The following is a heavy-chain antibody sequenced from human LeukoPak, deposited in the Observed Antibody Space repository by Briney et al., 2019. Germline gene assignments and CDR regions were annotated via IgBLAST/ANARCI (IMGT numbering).Heavy chain of an antibody. CDR1: GFTFSDYY. CDR3: ARAGVEMATTRGWYYFDY. Sequence: PGGSLRLSCAASGFTFSDYYMSWIRQAPGKGLEWVSYTSSSGSTIYYADSVKGRFTISRDNAKNSLYLQMNSLRAEDTAVYYCARAGVEMATTRGWYYFDYWGQGTLVTVSS. J-gene: IGHJ4*02. CDR2: TSSSGSTI. D-gene: IGHD5-24*01. V-gene: IGHV3-11*04.